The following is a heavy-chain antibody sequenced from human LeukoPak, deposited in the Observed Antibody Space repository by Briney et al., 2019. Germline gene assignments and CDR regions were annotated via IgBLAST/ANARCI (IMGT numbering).Heavy chain of an antibody. Sequence: SETLSLTCTVSGGSISSGGFYWTWIRQPAGKGLEWIGRVLTSGSTNYSPSLESRVTISIDTSKNQFSLKLSSVTAADTAVYYCARWVVTMVRGANFGFDYWGQGTLVTVSS. J-gene: IGHJ4*02. V-gene: IGHV4-61*02. CDR3: ARWVVTMVRGANFGFDY. D-gene: IGHD3-10*01. CDR2: VLTSGST. CDR1: GGSISSGGFY.